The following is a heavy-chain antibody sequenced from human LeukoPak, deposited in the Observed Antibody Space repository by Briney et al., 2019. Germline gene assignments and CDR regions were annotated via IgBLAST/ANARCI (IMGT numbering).Heavy chain of an antibody. CDR2: IIPIFGTA. D-gene: IGHD2-2*01. CDR1: GGTFSSYA. J-gene: IGHJ4*02. CDR3: ARGIVVVPPSPYYFDY. V-gene: IGHV1-69*01. Sequence: SAKVSCKASGGTFSSYAISWVGQAPGQRLEWMGGIIPIFGTANYAQKFQGRVTITADESTSTAYMELSSLRSEDTAVYYCARGIVVVPPSPYYFDYWGQGTPVTVSS.